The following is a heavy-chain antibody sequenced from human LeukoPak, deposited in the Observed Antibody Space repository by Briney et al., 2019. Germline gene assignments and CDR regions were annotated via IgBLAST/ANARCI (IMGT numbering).Heavy chain of an antibody. CDR1: GFTFYNYA. CDR2: TAGSGISK. CDR3: AKDVGKWESLHFFDY. D-gene: IGHD1-26*01. Sequence: GGSLRLSCVASGFTFYNYAMSWVRQAPGRGLEWASSTAGSGISKDYADSVKGRFTISRDDSRNTLYLQMNSLRGDDTAVYYCAKDVGKWESLHFFDYWGQGTLVTVSS. J-gene: IGHJ4*02. V-gene: IGHV3-23*01.